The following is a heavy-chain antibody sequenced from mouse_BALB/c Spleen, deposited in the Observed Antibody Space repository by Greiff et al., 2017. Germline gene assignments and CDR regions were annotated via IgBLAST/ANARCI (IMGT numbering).Heavy chain of an antibody. J-gene: IGHJ3*01. CDR2: ISYDGSN. V-gene: IGHV3-6*02. CDR1: GYSITSGYY. Sequence: VQLQQSGPGLVKPSQSLSLTCSVTGYSITSGYYWNWIRQFPGNKLEWMGYISYDGSNNYNPSLKNRISITRDTSKNQFFLKLNSVTTEDTATYYCAREGVWFAYWGQGTLVTVSA. CDR3: AREGVWFAY.